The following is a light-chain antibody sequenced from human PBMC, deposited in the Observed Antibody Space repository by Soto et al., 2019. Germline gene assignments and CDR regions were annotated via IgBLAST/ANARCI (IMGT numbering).Light chain of an antibody. CDR3: QQYNSYSRT. CDR2: KAS. J-gene: IGKJ2*01. V-gene: IGKV1-5*03. Sequence: DIDMTQSPSTLSASVGDRVTITCRVSQSISSWLAWYQQKPGKAPKVLIYKASSLESGVPSRFSGSGSGTEFTLTISSLQPDDFATYYCQQYNSYSRTFGQGTKLEIK. CDR1: QSISSW.